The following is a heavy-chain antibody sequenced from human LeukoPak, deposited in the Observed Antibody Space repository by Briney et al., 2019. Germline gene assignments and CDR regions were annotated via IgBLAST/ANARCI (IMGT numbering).Heavy chain of an antibody. J-gene: IGHJ4*02. CDR2: IRYDGSNK. CDR1: GFTFSSYG. Sequence: PGGSLRLSCAASGFTFSSYGMHWVRQAPGKGLEWVAFIRYDGSNKYYADSVKGRFTISRDNSKNTLYLQMNSLRAEDTAVYYCAKDLRQYSSGCDYWGQGTLVTVSS. D-gene: IGHD6-19*01. CDR3: AKDLRQYSSGCDY. V-gene: IGHV3-30*02.